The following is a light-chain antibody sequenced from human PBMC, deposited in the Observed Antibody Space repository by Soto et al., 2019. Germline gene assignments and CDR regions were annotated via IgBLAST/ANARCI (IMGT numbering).Light chain of an antibody. CDR1: SSDIGGYIY. V-gene: IGLV2-14*01. CDR2: EVS. Sequence: QSALTQPASVSASPGQSITISCTGTSSDIGGYIYVSWYQHHPGKAPRLMIYEVSSRPSGVSNRFSGSKSGNTASLTISGLQAEDEADYYCTLYTSENAYVFGTGTKLTVL. CDR3: TLYTSENAYV. J-gene: IGLJ1*01.